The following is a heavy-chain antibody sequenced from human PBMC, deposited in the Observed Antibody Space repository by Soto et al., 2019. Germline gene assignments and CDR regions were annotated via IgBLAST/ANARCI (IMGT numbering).Heavy chain of an antibody. D-gene: IGHD3-10*01. Sequence: EVQLVESGGGLVQPGGSLSLSCAASGFTFSNYWMHWVRQAPGKGLVWVSRINGDGTGTNYADSVKGQFTISRDNAKNALYLQMNRLRAEDTAVYYCGRGASGSYRLDYWGQGTLVTVSS. J-gene: IGHJ4*02. CDR2: INGDGTGT. V-gene: IGHV3-74*01. CDR1: GFTFSNYW. CDR3: GRGASGSYRLDY.